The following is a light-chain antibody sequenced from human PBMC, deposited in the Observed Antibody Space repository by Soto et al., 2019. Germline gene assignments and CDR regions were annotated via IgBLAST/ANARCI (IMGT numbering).Light chain of an antibody. CDR1: SSTIGSNT. Sequence: QSVLTQPPSASGTPGQRVTISCSGSSSTIGSNTVNWYQLLPGTAPKLLIYSNNQRPSGVPDRFSGSKSGTSASLAISGLQSEDEADYYCATWDDGLNGWVFGGGTQLTVL. CDR2: SNN. V-gene: IGLV1-44*01. CDR3: ATWDDGLNGWV. J-gene: IGLJ3*02.